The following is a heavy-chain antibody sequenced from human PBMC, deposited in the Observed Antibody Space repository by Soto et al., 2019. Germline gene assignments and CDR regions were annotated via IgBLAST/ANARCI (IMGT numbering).Heavy chain of an antibody. CDR1: GGSISSGGYY. D-gene: IGHD2-21*01. CDR3: ARGLIH. Sequence: QVQLQESGPGLVKPSQTLSLTCTVSGGSISSGGYYWSWIRQHPGKGLEWIGSIYYRGSTFYNSSFKSRVAVSVGAAKREFALKRSSVTAADTAVSYCARGLIHWGQGTLVTVSS. CDR2: IYYRGST. J-gene: IGHJ4*02. V-gene: IGHV4-31*03.